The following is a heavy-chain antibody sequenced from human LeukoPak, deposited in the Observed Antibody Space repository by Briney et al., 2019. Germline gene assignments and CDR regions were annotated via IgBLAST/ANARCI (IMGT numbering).Heavy chain of an antibody. D-gene: IGHD4-17*01. V-gene: IGHV4-4*02. J-gene: IGHJ3*02. Sequence: SETLSLTCAVFGDSISSSNWWSWVRQPPGKGLEWIGEIYHGGTTNYNPSLKSRVTISIDKSKNHFSPNLSSVSAADTAVYYCATTTVTPNGDAFDIWGQGTLVTVSS. CDR1: GDSISSSNW. CDR3: ATTTVTPNGDAFDI. CDR2: IYHGGTT.